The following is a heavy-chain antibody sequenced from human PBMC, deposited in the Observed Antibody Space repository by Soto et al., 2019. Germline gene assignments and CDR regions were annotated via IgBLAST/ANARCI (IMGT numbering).Heavy chain of an antibody. CDR1: GGSISSYY. J-gene: IGHJ6*02. CDR3: ARDLWGYCGADCYPLDV. CDR2: MYNTGST. V-gene: IGHV4-59*01. D-gene: IGHD2-21*02. Sequence: QVRLQESGPGLVKPSEPLSLTCTVSGGSISSYYWSWIRQPPGKGLEWIGYMYNTGSTIYNPSLKNRVTISVDTSKNQCSLKLNSVTAADTAVYYCARDLWGYCGADCYPLDVWGQGTTVTVSS.